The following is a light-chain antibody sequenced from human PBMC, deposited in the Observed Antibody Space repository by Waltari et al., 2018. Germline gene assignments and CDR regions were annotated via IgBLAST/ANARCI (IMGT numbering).Light chain of an antibody. Sequence: QSALTQPPSASGSPGQSVTISCTGTSSDIGGYNYVSWYQQHPGKAPKLIIYEVTQRPSGVPDLFSGSKSGNTASLTVSRLQAEDEATYYCSSYAGGNRVFGTGIEVTVL. CDR3: SSYAGGNRV. CDR2: EVT. CDR1: SSDIGGYNY. V-gene: IGLV2-8*01. J-gene: IGLJ1*01.